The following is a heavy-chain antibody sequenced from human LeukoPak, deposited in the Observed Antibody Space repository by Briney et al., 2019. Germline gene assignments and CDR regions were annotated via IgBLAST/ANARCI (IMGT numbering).Heavy chain of an antibody. D-gene: IGHD3-10*01. Sequence: ASVKVSCKASGYTFTGYYMHWVRQAPGQGLEWMGWINPNSGGTNYAQKFQGRVTMTRNTSISTAYMELSSLRSEDTAVYYCASGMVRGVPYWGQGTLVTVSS. CDR1: GYTFTGYY. V-gene: IGHV1-2*02. CDR2: INPNSGGT. J-gene: IGHJ4*02. CDR3: ASGMVRGVPY.